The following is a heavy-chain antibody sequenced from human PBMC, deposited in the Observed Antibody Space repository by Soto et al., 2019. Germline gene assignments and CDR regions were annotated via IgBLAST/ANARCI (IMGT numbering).Heavy chain of an antibody. CDR1: GYTFTSYG. V-gene: IGHV1-18*01. J-gene: IGHJ6*02. D-gene: IGHD6-13*01. CDR3: ARRYGIAAAGTYYYSYGMDV. Sequence: QVQLVQSGAEVKKPGASVKVSCKASGYTFTSYGISWVRQAPGQGLEWMGWISPYNGNTNYAQKLQGRVTMTTDTSTSPPYTALRTLRSADTAVYYCARRYGIAAAGTYYYSYGMDVWGQGTTVTVSS. CDR2: ISPYNGNT.